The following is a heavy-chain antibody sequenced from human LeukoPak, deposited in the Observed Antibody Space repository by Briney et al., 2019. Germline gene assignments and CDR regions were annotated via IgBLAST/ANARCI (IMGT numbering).Heavy chain of an antibody. Sequence: PGGSLRLSCAASGFTFSSYWMSWVRQAPGKGLEWVANIKQDGSEKYYVDSVKGRFTISRDNAKNSLYLQMNSLRAEDTAVYYCAKRGDYGSYWYFDLWGRGTLVTVSS. V-gene: IGHV3-7*01. J-gene: IGHJ2*01. CDR1: GFTFSSYW. CDR2: IKQDGSEK. D-gene: IGHD4-17*01. CDR3: AKRGDYGSYWYFDL.